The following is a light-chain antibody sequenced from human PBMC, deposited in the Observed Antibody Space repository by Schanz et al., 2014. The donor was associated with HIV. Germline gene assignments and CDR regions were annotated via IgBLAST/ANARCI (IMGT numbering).Light chain of an antibody. CDR3: QQSYSYPRT. CDR2: AAS. CDR1: QGISSY. J-gene: IGKJ1*01. V-gene: IGKV1-9*01. Sequence: IQLTQSPSSLSASVGDRVTITCRASQGISSYLAWYQQKPGKAPKVLIYAASTLQSGVPSRFSGSGSGTDFNLTISCLQSEDFATYFCQQSYSYPRTFGQGTKVEI.